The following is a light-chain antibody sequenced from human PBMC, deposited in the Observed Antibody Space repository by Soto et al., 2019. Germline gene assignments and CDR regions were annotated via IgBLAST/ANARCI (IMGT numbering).Light chain of an antibody. CDR1: SSDVGANNY. Sequence: QSALTQPPSASGSPGQSVTISCTGTSSDVGANNYVSWYQQHPGKAPKLMIYEVTKRPSGVPDPFSGSKSGNTASLTVSGLQAEDEADYYCSSYAGTNRVFGTGTKVTVL. CDR2: EVT. V-gene: IGLV2-8*01. J-gene: IGLJ1*01. CDR3: SSYAGTNRV.